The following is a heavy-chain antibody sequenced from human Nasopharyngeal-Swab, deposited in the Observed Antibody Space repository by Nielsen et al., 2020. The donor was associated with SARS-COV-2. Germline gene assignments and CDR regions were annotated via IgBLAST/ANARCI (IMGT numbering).Heavy chain of an antibody. V-gene: IGHV4-39*02. J-gene: IGHJ4*02. CDR1: GGSITSSRHR. CDR2: ILVNRYT. CDR3: ARLDPFGSEDK. Sequence: SETLSLTCTVSGGSITSSRHRWGWIRQPPGKGLQWLGQILVNRYTEYHPSVRGRVTVYADTSENYFTLRLSSVTAADTAVYYCARLDPFGSEDKWGQGTLVTVSS. D-gene: IGHD3-3*01.